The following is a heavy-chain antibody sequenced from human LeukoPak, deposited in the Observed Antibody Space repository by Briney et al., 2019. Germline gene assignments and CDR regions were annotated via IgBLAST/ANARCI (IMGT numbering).Heavy chain of an antibody. CDR1: GFSFSNYA. CDR3: ARDQSGYDFGFDY. CDR2: IWFDGSNK. J-gene: IGHJ4*02. Sequence: QPGGSLTLSCAASGFSFSNYAMHWVRQAPGKGLEWVAVIWFDGSNKYYADSVKGRFTISRDNSKNTLYLQMNSLRAEDTAVYYCARDQSGYDFGFDYWGQGALVTVSS. V-gene: IGHV3-33*08. D-gene: IGHD5-12*01.